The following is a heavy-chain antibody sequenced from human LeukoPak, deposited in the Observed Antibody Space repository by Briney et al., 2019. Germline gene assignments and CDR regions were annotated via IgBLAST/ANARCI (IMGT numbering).Heavy chain of an antibody. CDR1: GFTFSSYG. J-gene: IGHJ3*02. D-gene: IGHD2-15*01. Sequence: PGRSLRLSCAASGFTFSSYGMHWVRQAPGKGLEWVAVIWYDGSNKYYADSVKGRFTISRDNSKNTLYLQMNSLRAEDTAVYYCARVEGYCSGGSCYSGNAFDIWGRGTMVTVSS. CDR3: ARVEGYCSGGSCYSGNAFDI. CDR2: IWYDGSNK. V-gene: IGHV3-33*01.